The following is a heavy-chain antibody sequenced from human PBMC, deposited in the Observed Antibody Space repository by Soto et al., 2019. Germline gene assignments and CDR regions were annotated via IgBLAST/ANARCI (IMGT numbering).Heavy chain of an antibody. J-gene: IGHJ4*02. CDR1: GYTFTNYY. V-gene: IGHV1-46*01. D-gene: IGHD6-13*01. CDR3: ARDGIVAADSCDC. Sequence: QVQLVHSGAEVKKPGASVKGSCEASGYTFTNYYIHWVRQAPGQGLERMGIINPIGGSTSYAQKFPGRVTMTRDTSTSTVYREMSSLRDADTAVYYCARDGIVAADSCDCWGQGSLVTVSS. CDR2: INPIGGST.